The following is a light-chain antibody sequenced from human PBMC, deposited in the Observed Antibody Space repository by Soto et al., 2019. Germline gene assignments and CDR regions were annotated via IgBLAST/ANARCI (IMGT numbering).Light chain of an antibody. CDR2: DVS. Sequence: QSALIQPASVSGSPGQSIAISCTGTITDVGNYNYVSWYQQHPGKAPKVMIYDVSKRPSGVPDRFSGSKSGDTASLTISGLQAEDEADYYCCSYPGGHTWVFGGGTKLTVL. J-gene: IGLJ3*02. CDR1: ITDVGNYNY. CDR3: CSYPGGHTWV. V-gene: IGLV2-11*01.